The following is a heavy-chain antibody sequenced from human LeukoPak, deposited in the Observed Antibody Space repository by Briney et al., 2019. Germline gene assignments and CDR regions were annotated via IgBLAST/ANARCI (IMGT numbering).Heavy chain of an antibody. V-gene: IGHV4-34*01. CDR3: AVWAARGAFDI. J-gene: IGHJ3*02. Sequence: SETLSLTCAVYGGSFSGYYWSWIRQPPGKGLEWIGEINHSGSTNYNPSLKSRVTISVDTSKNQFSLKLSSVTAADTAVYYCAVWAARGAFDIWGQGTMVTVSS. D-gene: IGHD6-6*01. CDR2: INHSGST. CDR1: GGSFSGYY.